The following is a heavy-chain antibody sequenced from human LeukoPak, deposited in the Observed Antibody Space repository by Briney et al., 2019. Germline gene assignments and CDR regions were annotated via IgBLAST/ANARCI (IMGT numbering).Heavy chain of an antibody. D-gene: IGHD3-3*01. Sequence: GGSLRLSCAASGFTFSSYEMNWVRQAPGKGLEWVSYISSSGGTIYYADSVKGRFTISRDNAKNSLYLQMNSLRAEDTAVYYCARALLAGRYYYGMDVWGQGTTVTVSS. V-gene: IGHV3-48*03. CDR1: GFTFSSYE. J-gene: IGHJ6*02. CDR3: ARALLAGRYYYGMDV. CDR2: ISSSGGTI.